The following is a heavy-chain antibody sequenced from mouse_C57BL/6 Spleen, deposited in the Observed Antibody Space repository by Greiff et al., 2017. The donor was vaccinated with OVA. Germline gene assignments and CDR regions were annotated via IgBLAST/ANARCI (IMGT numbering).Heavy chain of an antibody. D-gene: IGHD1-1*01. J-gene: IGHJ2*01. CDR3: TTRNYGSLYYFDY. CDR1: GFNIKDDY. V-gene: IGHV14-4*01. Sequence: VQLQQSGAELVRPGASVKLSCTASGFNIKDDYMHWVKQRPEQGLEWIGWIDPENGDTEYASKFQGKATITADTSSNTAYLQLSSLTSEDTAVYYCTTRNYGSLYYFDYWGQGTTLTVSS. CDR2: IDPENGDT.